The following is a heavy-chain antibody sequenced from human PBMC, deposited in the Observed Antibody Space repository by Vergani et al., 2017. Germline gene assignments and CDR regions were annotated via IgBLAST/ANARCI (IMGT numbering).Heavy chain of an antibody. V-gene: IGHV1-2*02. CDR2: INPHNGVT. CDR3: ARVAFTALALVSFDY. D-gene: IGHD5-18*01. CDR1: GYTFTDYY. J-gene: IGHJ4*02. Sequence: VQLVQSGAAVKKPGASVKVSCKASGYTFTDYYMHWVRQAPGQGLEWMGWINPHNGVTNYAQKFQGRVTMTRDTSISTASMELNRLRSDDTAVYYCARVAFTALALVSFDYWGQGTLVTVSS.